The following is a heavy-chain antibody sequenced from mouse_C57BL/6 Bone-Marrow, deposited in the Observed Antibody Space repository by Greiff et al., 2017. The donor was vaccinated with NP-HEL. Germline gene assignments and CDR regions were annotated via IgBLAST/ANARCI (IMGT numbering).Heavy chain of an antibody. CDR3: TREATTVVVPDYYALDY. J-gene: IGHJ4*01. CDR2: ISSGGDYI. D-gene: IGHD1-1*01. CDR1: GFTFSSYA. Sequence: DVKLVESGEGLVKPGGSLKLSCAASGFTFSSYAMSWVRQPPEKRLEWVAYISSGGDYIYYADTVKGRFTISRDNARNTLYLQMSSLKSEDTAMYYCTREATTVVVPDYYALDYWGQGTSVTVSS. V-gene: IGHV5-9-1*02.